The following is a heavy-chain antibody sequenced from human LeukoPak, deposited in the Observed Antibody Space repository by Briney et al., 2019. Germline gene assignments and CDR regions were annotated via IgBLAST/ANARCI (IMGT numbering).Heavy chain of an antibody. Sequence: ASVKVSCKASGYTFTSYGISWVRQAPGQGLEWMGWISAYNGNTNYAQKLQGRVTMTTDTSTSTAYMELRSLRSDDTAVYYCARGASPMIVVRGLYYYYGMDVWGQGTTVTVSS. J-gene: IGHJ6*02. CDR1: GYTFTSYG. CDR3: ARGASPMIVVRGLYYYYGMDV. V-gene: IGHV1-18*01. CDR2: ISAYNGNT. D-gene: IGHD3-22*01.